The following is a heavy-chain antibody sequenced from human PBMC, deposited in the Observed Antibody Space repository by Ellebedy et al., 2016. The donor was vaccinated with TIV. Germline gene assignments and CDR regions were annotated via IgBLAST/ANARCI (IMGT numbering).Heavy chain of an antibody. V-gene: IGHV3-23*01. D-gene: IGHD3-22*01. Sequence: GESLKISCAASGFRFSSYAMSWVRQAPGKGLEWVSGISGSGDSTSYADSVKGRFTISRDNSKNTLYLQMSGLGAEDTAVYYCARDPPILIMLVVADYWGQGTLVTVSS. CDR1: GFRFSSYA. CDR2: ISGSGDST. CDR3: ARDPPILIMLVVADY. J-gene: IGHJ4*02.